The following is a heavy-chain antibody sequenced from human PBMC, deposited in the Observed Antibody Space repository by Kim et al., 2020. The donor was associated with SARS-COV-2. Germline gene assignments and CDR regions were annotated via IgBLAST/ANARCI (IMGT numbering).Heavy chain of an antibody. CDR3: ARYLGGEGAFDI. Sequence: NPARNSRVAILLDTSNNQFSLKRTSVTAADTAVYYCARYLGGEGAFDIWGPGTIVTVSS. D-gene: IGHD3-16*01. J-gene: IGHJ3*02. V-gene: IGHV4-59*01.